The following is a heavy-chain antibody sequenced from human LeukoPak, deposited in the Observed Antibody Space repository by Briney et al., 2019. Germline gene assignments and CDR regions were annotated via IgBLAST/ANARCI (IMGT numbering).Heavy chain of an antibody. CDR3: AKDYGDYYYYYYMDV. D-gene: IGHD4-17*01. Sequence: PGGSLRLSCAASGFTFSSYGMSWVRQAPGKGLEWVSAISGSGGSTYYADSVKGRFTISRDNSKNTLYLQMNSLRAEDTAVYYCAKDYGDYYYYYYMDVWGKGTTVTVSS. CDR1: GFTFSSYG. J-gene: IGHJ6*03. V-gene: IGHV3-23*01. CDR2: ISGSGGST.